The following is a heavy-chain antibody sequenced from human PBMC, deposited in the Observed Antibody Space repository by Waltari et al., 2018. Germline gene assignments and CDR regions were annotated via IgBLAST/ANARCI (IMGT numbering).Heavy chain of an antibody. CDR3: ARVATKTYSSPVPGRPYYYGMDV. J-gene: IGHJ6*02. Sequence: EEQLVESGGGLAQPGESLGLSCAASGFTFSRYWMDWVCQAPGMGLVWVARISSEGSSTTYADSVKGRFTIARDNAKNTLCVQMNRLRAEDTAVYYCARVATKTYSSPVPGRPYYYGMDVWGQGTTVTVSS. CDR2: ISSEGSST. CDR1: GFTFSRYW. V-gene: IGHV3-74*01. D-gene: IGHD3-22*01.